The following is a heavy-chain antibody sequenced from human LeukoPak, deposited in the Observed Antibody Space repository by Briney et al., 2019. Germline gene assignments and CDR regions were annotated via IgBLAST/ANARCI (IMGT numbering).Heavy chain of an antibody. V-gene: IGHV4-59*08. Sequence: TSETLSLTCTVSGGSISSYYWSWIRQPPGKGLEWIGYIYYSGSTNYNPSLKSRVTISVDTSKNQFSLKLSYVTAADTAVYYCAYYDSSGFAKWGQGTLVTVSS. J-gene: IGHJ4*02. CDR2: IYYSGST. CDR1: GGSISSYY. CDR3: AYYDSSGFAK. D-gene: IGHD3-22*01.